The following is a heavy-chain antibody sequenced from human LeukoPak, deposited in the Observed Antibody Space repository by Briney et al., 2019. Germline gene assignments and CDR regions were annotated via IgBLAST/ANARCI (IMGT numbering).Heavy chain of an antibody. V-gene: IGHV3-20*04. Sequence: GSLRLSCAASGFTFSSYEMNWVRQAPGKGLEWVSGINWNGGSTGYADSVKGRFTISRDNAKNSLYLQMNSLRAEDTALYYCARRGSDDHFDYWGQGTLVTVSS. D-gene: IGHD3-16*01. J-gene: IGHJ4*02. CDR1: GFTFSSYE. CDR3: ARRGSDDHFDY. CDR2: INWNGGST.